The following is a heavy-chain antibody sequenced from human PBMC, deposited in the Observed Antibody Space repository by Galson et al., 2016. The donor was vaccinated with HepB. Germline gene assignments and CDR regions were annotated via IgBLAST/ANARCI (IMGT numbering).Heavy chain of an antibody. V-gene: IGHV6-1*01. D-gene: IGHD2-8*01. Sequence: CAIPGDSVSNNNVAWNCIRQSPSRGLEWLGRTYYRSTWSNDYAVSVASRITINPDTSKNHFSLQLNSVTPEDTAVYYCARVQMLGRGLDLWGQGTTVTVSS. CDR3: ARVQMLGRGLDL. CDR1: GDSVSNNNVA. CDR2: TYYRSTWSN. J-gene: IGHJ6*01.